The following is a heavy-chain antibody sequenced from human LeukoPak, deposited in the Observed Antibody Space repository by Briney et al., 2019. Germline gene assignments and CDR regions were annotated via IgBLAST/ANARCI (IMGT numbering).Heavy chain of an antibody. CDR3: ARGGWNKFDY. D-gene: IGHD3-22*01. CDR2: IYYSGNT. V-gene: IGHV4-39*07. Sequence: SETLSLTCSVSGGSISSSAYYWGWIRQPPGQGLEWIGSIYYSGNTYYNPSLKSPVTISIDTSKNQFSLRLISVTAADTAVYYCARGGWNKFDYWGQGTLVTVSS. CDR1: GGSISSSAYY. J-gene: IGHJ4*02.